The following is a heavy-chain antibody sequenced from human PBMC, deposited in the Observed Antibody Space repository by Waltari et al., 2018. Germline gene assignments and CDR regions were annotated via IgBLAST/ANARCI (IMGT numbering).Heavy chain of an antibody. Sequence: EVQLVESGGGLIQPGGSLRLSCAASAFTVSSNYMSWIRQAPGKGLEYVSTIYSGGNIYYRDSVRGRFTISRDNSNNTLYLQMNSLRAEDTAVYYCARGGDDDNGYPFDHWGQGTLVTVSS. D-gene: IGHD2-8*01. J-gene: IGHJ4*02. CDR2: IYSGGNI. CDR3: ARGGDDDNGYPFDH. V-gene: IGHV3-53*01. CDR1: AFTVSSNY.